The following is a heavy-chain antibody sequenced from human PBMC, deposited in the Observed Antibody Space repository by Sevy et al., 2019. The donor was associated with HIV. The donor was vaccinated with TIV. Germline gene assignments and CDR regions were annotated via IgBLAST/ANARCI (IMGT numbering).Heavy chain of an antibody. CDR2: ISGSGGST. CDR3: AKDQGDFWIVVVLDY. D-gene: IGHD3-22*01. CDR1: GFTFSSYA. Sequence: GGSLRLSCAASGFTFSSYAMSWVRQAPGKGLEWVSAISGSGGSTYYADSVKGRFTISRDNSKNTLYLQMNSLRAEDTALYYCAKDQGDFWIVVVLDYWGQGTLVTVSS. J-gene: IGHJ4*02. V-gene: IGHV3-23*01.